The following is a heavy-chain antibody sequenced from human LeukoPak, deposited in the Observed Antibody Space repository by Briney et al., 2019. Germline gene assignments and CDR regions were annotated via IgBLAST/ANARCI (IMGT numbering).Heavy chain of an antibody. D-gene: IGHD2-21*02. CDR1: GGSISSSSYY. CDR2: IYYSGNT. J-gene: IGHJ4*02. Sequence: SSETLSLTCTVSGGSISSSSYYWGWIRQAPGKGLEWIGSIYYSGNTYYNPSLKSRVTISVDTSKNQFSLKLTSVTAADTAVYYCARRDPYFDYWGQGTLVTVSS. CDR3: ARRDPYFDY. V-gene: IGHV4-39*01.